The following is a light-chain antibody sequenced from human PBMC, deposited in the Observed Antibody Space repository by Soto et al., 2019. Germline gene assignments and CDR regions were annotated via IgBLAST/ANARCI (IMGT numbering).Light chain of an antibody. CDR3: QQYNNWPRT. Sequence: EIVLTQSPATLSLSPGERATLSCRASQNINRYLAWYHQKPGQPPRLLIYDASTRATGIPARFSGSGSGADFTLTISSLEPEDFAVYYCQQYNNWPRTFGQGTKVDIK. CDR2: DAS. J-gene: IGKJ1*01. CDR1: QNINRY. V-gene: IGKV3-11*01.